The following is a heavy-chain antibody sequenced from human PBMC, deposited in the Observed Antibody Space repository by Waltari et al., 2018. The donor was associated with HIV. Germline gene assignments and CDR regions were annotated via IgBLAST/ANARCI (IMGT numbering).Heavy chain of an antibody. J-gene: IGHJ6*02. CDR2: IITMSGTA. CDR3: ARAGTYYYDSSGYFHYYYGLDV. D-gene: IGHD3-22*01. CDR1: GGTFSTYA. Sequence: QVELVQSGAEVKKPGSSVKVSCKASGGTFSTYAIDWVRQAPGQGLEWMGGIITMSGTANYAQEFQDRVTITADESASTAYMELSSLRSEDTAVYYCARAGTYYYDSSGYFHYYYGLDVWGQGTTVTVSS. V-gene: IGHV1-69*01.